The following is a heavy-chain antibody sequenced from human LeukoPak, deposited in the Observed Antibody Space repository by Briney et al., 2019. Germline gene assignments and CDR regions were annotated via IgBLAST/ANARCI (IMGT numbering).Heavy chain of an antibody. Sequence: GGSLRLSCAASGFTFSSNYMSWVRQAPGKGLEWVSVIYSGGSTYYADSVKGRFTISRDNSKNTLYLQMNSLRAEDTAVYYCAKDAFRYSGYDDNTVFDYWGQGTLVTVSS. CDR3: AKDAFRYSGYDDNTVFDY. CDR1: GFTFSSNY. V-gene: IGHV3-66*02. CDR2: IYSGGST. D-gene: IGHD5-12*01. J-gene: IGHJ4*02.